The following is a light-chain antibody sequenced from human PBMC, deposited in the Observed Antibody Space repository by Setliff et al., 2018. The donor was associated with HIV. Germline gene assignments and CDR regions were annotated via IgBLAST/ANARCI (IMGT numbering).Light chain of an antibody. CDR3: NSFTTSITYV. V-gene: IGLV2-14*03. CDR2: DVS. J-gene: IGLJ1*01. CDR1: SSDVGRYNF. Sequence: QSALAQPASVSGSPGQSITISCTGTSSDVGRYNFVSWYQQHPGKVPKLLISDVSNRPSGVSDRFSGSKSGNTASLTISGLRTEDEADYYCNSFTTSITYVFGTGTKVTV.